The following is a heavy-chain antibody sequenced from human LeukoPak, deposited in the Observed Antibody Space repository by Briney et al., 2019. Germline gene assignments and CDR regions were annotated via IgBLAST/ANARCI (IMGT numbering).Heavy chain of an antibody. CDR3: AKDVEMATIKGYYFDY. D-gene: IGHD5-24*01. V-gene: IGHV3-23*01. CDR2: ISGSGGST. Sequence: PGGSLRLSCAASGFTFSSYAMSWVRQAPGKGLEWVSAISGSGGSTYYADSAKGRFTISRDNSKNTLYLQMNSLRAEDTAVYYCAKDVEMATIKGYYFDYWGQGTLVTVSS. J-gene: IGHJ4*02. CDR1: GFTFSSYA.